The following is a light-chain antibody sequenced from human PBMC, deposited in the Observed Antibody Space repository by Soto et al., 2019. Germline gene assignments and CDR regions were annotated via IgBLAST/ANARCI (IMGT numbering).Light chain of an antibody. J-gene: IGKJ3*01. CDR3: QQRSNLLLT. V-gene: IGKV3-11*01. CDR1: QSVSSY. CDR2: DAS. Sequence: EIGLTQSPATLSFSPGERATLSCRASQSVSSYLAWYQQKPGQAPRLLIYDASNRATDIPARFSGSGSGTDFTLTNSSLEPEDFAIHYCQQRSNLLLTFGPGTQVDIK.